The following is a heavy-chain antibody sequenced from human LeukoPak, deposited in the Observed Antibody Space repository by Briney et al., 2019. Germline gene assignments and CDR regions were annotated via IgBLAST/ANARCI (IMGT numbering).Heavy chain of an antibody. J-gene: IGHJ6*02. D-gene: IGHD4-17*01. V-gene: IGHV3-64*01. CDR1: GFSFSSYA. CDR3: ARGLGTTVTASMDV. Sequence: GGSLRLSCAASGFSFSSYAMHWVRQAPGKGLEYVSGITSRGTDTSYANSVKGRFTISRDNSKNTLYLQMGSLRVEDMAVYYCARGLGTTVTASMDVWGQGTTVTVSS. CDR2: ITSRGTDT.